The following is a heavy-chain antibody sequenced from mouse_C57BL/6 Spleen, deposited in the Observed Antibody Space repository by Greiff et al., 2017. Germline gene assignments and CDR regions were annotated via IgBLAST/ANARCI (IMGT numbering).Heavy chain of an antibody. D-gene: IGHD2-4*01. CDR1: GFNIKDYY. CDR2: IDPEDGET. V-gene: IGHV14-2*01. Sequence: EVKLMESGAELVKPGASVKLSCTASGFNIKDYYMHWVKQRTEQGLEWIGRIDPEDGETKYAPKFQGKATITADTSSNTAYLQLSSLTSEDTAVYYCASGDYDVRVPFDYWGQGTTLTVSS. J-gene: IGHJ2*01. CDR3: ASGDYDVRVPFDY.